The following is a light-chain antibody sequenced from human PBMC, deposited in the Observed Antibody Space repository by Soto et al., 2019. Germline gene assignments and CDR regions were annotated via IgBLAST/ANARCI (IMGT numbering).Light chain of an antibody. CDR1: QSISNY. CDR3: LKYTSAPIT. V-gene: IGKV1-27*01. J-gene: IGKJ5*01. Sequence: DTQMIQSPSSLSASVGDRVTITCRASQSISNYLAWYQQKPGKVPKLLIYAASTLQSGVPSRFSGSGSGTDFTLTISSLQPEDVATYYCLKYTSAPITLGQGTRLEIK. CDR2: AAS.